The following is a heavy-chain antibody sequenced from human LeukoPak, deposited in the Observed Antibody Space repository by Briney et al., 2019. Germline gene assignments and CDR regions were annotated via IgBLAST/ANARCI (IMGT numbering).Heavy chain of an antibody. V-gene: IGHV4-59*01. CDR1: GGSISSYY. CDR3: ARYYYDYVWGSYSFDY. D-gene: IGHD3-16*01. Sequence: SETLSLTCTVSGGSISSYYWSWIRQPPGKGLEWIGYIYYSGSTNYNPSLKSRVTISVDTSKNQFSLKLSSVTAADTAVYYCARYYYDYVWGSYSFDYWGQGTLVTVSS. J-gene: IGHJ4*02. CDR2: IYYSGST.